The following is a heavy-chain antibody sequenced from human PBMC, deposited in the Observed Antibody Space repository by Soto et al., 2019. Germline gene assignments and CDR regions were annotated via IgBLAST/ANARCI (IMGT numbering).Heavy chain of an antibody. CDR1: GYTFTGYY. D-gene: IGHD6-6*01. Sequence: ASVKVSCKASGYTFTGYYMHWVRQAPGQGLEWMGWINPNSGGTNYAQKFQGWVTMTRDTSISTAYMELSRLRSDDTAVYYCARSPQLEYSIMDVWGKGTTVTVSS. CDR3: ARSPQLEYSIMDV. J-gene: IGHJ6*03. V-gene: IGHV1-2*04. CDR2: INPNSGGT.